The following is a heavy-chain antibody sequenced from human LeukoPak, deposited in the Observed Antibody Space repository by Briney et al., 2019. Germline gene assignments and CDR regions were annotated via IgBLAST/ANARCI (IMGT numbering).Heavy chain of an antibody. D-gene: IGHD2-15*01. J-gene: IGHJ4*02. V-gene: IGHV3-7*04. CDR1: GFTFSSYW. CDR3: ARARSLDY. CDR2: INQAGSEK. Sequence: GGSLRLSCSASGFTFSSYWRSWVRQAPGKGLEWVANINQAGSEKNYADSVKGRFTISRDNAKNSLYLQMNSLRAEDTAVYYCARARSLDYWGQGTLVTVSS.